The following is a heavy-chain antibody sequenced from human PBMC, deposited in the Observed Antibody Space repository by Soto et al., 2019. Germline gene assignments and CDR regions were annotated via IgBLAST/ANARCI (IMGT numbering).Heavy chain of an antibody. V-gene: IGHV4-4*07. Sequence: PSETLSLTCTVSGGSISSYYWSWIRQPAGKGLEWIGRIYTSGSTNYNPSLKSRVTMSVDTSKNQFSLKLSSVTAADTAVYYCATQRRYSSSWYDRWFDPWGQGALLTVSS. CDR2: IYTSGST. D-gene: IGHD6-13*01. J-gene: IGHJ5*02. CDR3: ATQRRYSSSWYDRWFDP. CDR1: GGSISSYY.